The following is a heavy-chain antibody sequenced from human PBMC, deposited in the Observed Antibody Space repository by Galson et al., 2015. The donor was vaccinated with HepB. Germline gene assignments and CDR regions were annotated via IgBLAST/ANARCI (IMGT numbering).Heavy chain of an antibody. J-gene: IGHJ5*02. CDR3: ARPGDYGDYVFDP. V-gene: IGHV3-21*01. CDR1: GFTFSSYS. D-gene: IGHD4-17*01. Sequence: SLRLSCAASGFTFSSYSMNWVRQAPGKGLEWVSSISSSSSYIYYADSVKGRFTISRDNAKNSLYLQMNSLRAEDTAVYYCARPGDYGDYVFDPWGQGTLVTVSS. CDR2: ISSSSSYI.